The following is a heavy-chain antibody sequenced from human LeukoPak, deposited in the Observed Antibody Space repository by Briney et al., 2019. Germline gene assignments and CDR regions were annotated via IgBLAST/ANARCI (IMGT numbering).Heavy chain of an antibody. V-gene: IGHV1-2*02. J-gene: IGHJ4*02. D-gene: IGHD2-2*01. CDR2: INPNSGDT. CDR1: GCIFTGYY. CDR3: ARVWGGYCSSTSCYNFDC. Sequence: ASVKVSCKASGCIFTGYYMHWVRQAPGQGLEWMGWINPNSGDTNYAQKFQGRVTMTRDTSISTAYMELSRLRSDDTAVYYCARVWGGYCSSTSCYNFDCWGQGTLVTVSS.